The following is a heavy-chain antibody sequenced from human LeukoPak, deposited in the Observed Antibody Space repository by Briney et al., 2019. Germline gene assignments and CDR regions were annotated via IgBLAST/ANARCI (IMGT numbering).Heavy chain of an antibody. Sequence: PSETLSLTCAVYGVSFSGYYWSWIRQPPGKGLNWIGEINHIGSTNYNPSLKSRVTISVDTSKNQFSLKLSSVTAADTAVYYCARGRRWLRYYYYYYMDVWGKGTTATVSS. CDR3: ARGRRWLRYYYYYYMDV. J-gene: IGHJ6*03. CDR1: GVSFSGYY. D-gene: IGHD5-12*01. V-gene: IGHV4-34*01. CDR2: INHIGST.